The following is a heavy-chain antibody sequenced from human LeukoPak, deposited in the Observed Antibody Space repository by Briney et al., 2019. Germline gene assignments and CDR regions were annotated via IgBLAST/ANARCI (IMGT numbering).Heavy chain of an antibody. Sequence: ASVKVSCKASGYTFTSYGINWVRQATGQGLEWMGWMNPNSGNTGYAQKFQGRVTMTRNTSISTAYMELSSLRSEDTAVYYCASSPDYGDYGAFDIWGQGTMVTVSS. D-gene: IGHD4-17*01. CDR1: GYTFTSYG. J-gene: IGHJ3*02. CDR2: MNPNSGNT. CDR3: ASSPDYGDYGAFDI. V-gene: IGHV1-8*02.